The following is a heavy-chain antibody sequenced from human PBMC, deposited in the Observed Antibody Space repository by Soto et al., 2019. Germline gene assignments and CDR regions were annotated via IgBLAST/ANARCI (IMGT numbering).Heavy chain of an antibody. J-gene: IGHJ4*02. D-gene: IGHD3-22*01. V-gene: IGHV3-23*01. Sequence: GGSLRLSCAASGFTFSSYAMSWVRQAPGKGLEWVSGISGSGGSTYYADSVKGRFTISRDNSKNTLYLQMNSLRAEDTAVYYCAKGPSGSDSSGYVDYWGQGTLVTVSS. CDR2: ISGSGGST. CDR1: GFTFSSYA. CDR3: AKGPSGSDSSGYVDY.